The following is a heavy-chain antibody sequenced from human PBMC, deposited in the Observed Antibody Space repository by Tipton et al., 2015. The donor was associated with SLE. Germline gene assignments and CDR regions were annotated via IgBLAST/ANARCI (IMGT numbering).Heavy chain of an antibody. CDR1: GYTFTSYG. CDR3: ARDGRSSGWYGGYYFDY. V-gene: IGHV1-18*01. D-gene: IGHD6-19*01. Sequence: QSGAEVKKPGASVKVSCKASGYTFTSYGISWVRQAPGQGLEWMGWISAYNGNTNYAQKFQGRVTMTRDTSTSTVYMELSSLRSEDTAVYYCARDGRSSGWYGGYYFDYWGQGTLVTVSS. J-gene: IGHJ4*02. CDR2: ISAYNGNT.